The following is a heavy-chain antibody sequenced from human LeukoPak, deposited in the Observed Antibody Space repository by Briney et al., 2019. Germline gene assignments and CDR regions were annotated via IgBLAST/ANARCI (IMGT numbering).Heavy chain of an antibody. CDR2: ISGSGDST. J-gene: IGHJ3*01. V-gene: IGHV3-23*01. D-gene: IGHD3-10*02. Sequence: SGGSLRLSCAASGFTFSSYAMSWVRQAPGKGLEWVSTISGSGDSTYYADSVKGRFTFSRDNSKNTLYLQMNSLRAEDTALYFCAKDLGHVGRIAFDVWGQGTMVTVSS. CDR3: AKDLGHVGRIAFDV. CDR1: GFTFSSYA.